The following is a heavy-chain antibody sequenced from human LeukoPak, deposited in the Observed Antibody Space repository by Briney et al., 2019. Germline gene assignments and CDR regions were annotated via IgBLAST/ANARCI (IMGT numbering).Heavy chain of an antibody. CDR2: IRQDGVEK. J-gene: IGHJ4*02. CDR3: TRVNNRYSDF. Sequence: PGGSLRLSCAASGFTFSNFWMTWVRQAPGKGLEWVAHIRQDGVEKYYVDPVRGRFTISRDNAKNSMNLQMNGLRVEDTAVYYCTRVNNRYSDFWSQGSLVIVSS. V-gene: IGHV3-7*01. CDR1: GFTFSNFW. D-gene: IGHD2-15*01.